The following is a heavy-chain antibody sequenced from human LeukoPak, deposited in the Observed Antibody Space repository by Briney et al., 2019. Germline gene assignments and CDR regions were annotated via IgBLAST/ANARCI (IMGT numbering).Heavy chain of an antibody. CDR3: ARDLRGGSSSWYPDYYYYYGMDV. CDR2: IYSGGST. Sequence: GGSLRLSCAASGFTVSSNYMSWVRQAPGKGLEWVSVIYSGGSTYYADSVKGRFTISRDNSKNTLYLQMNSLRAEDTAVYYCARDLRGGSSSWYPDYYYYYGMDVWGQGTTVTVSS. D-gene: IGHD6-13*01. CDR1: GFTVSSNY. J-gene: IGHJ6*02. V-gene: IGHV3-53*01.